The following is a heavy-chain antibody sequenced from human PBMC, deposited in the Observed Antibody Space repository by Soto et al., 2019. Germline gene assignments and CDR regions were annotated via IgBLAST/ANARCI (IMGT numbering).Heavy chain of an antibody. CDR3: AREYSSGWYFGMDV. CDR1: GFTVSSNY. Sequence: PGGSLRLSCAASGFTVSSNYMSWIRQAPGKGLEWVSVIYSGGSTYYADSVKGRFTISRDNSKNTLYLQMNSLRAEDTAVYYCAREYSSGWYFGMDVWGQGTTVTVSS. J-gene: IGHJ6*02. V-gene: IGHV3-53*01. CDR2: IYSGGST. D-gene: IGHD6-19*01.